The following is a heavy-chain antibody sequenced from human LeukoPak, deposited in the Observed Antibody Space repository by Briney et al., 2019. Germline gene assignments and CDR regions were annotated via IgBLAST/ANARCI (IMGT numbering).Heavy chain of an antibody. J-gene: IGHJ4*02. D-gene: IGHD2-2*03. CDR2: ISAYNGNT. CDR3: ARVLDIVLVPAATPFDY. CDR1: GYTFTDYG. V-gene: IGHV1-18*01. Sequence: ASVKVSCKASGYTFTDYGINWVRQAPGQGLEWMGWISAYNGNTNYAQKLQGRVTMTTDTSTSTAYMELRSLRSDDTAVYYCARVLDIVLVPAATPFDYWGQGTLVTVSS.